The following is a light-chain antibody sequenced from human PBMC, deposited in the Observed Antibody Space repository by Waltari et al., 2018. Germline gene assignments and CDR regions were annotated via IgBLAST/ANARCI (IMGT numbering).Light chain of an antibody. CDR2: PPS. Sequence: EIVLTQSPGTLSLSPGERATLSCRASQSIPKYLAWYQRKPGQAPRLLIYPPSSRAAGIPARFSGSGSGTDFSLTISRLEPEDFAVYYCQHYESLPVTFGQGTKVEIK. CDR3: QHYESLPVT. V-gene: IGKV3-20*01. J-gene: IGKJ1*01. CDR1: QSIPKY.